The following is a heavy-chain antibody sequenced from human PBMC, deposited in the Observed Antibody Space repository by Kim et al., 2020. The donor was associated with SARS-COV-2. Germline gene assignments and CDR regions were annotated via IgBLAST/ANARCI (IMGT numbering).Heavy chain of an antibody. J-gene: IGHJ6*02. Sequence: GESLKISCKGSGYSFTSYWISWVRQMPGKGLEWMGRIDPSDSYTNYSPSFQGHVTISADKSISTAYLQWSSLKASDTAMYYCARYGSGTYNHYYYGMDVWGQGTTVTVSS. CDR2: IDPSDSYT. D-gene: IGHD3-10*01. V-gene: IGHV5-10-1*01. CDR1: GYSFTSYW. CDR3: ARYGSGTYNHYYYGMDV.